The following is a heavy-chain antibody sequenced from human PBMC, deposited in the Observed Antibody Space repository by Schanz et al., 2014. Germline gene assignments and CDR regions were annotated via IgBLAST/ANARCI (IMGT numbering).Heavy chain of an antibody. V-gene: IGHV3-23*04. CDR3: AKAADWPVTRFDP. CDR1: GFSVGNKY. Sequence: EVQLVESGGGLIQPGGSLRLSCAASGFSVGNKYMNWVRQAPGKGLEWVSALSKGVGGPHYADSVRGRLTISSDSSKITLYLQMSSLRADDTSVYYCAKAADWPVTRFDPWGQGTLVTVSS. J-gene: IGHJ5*02. D-gene: IGHD3-9*01. CDR2: LSKGVGGP.